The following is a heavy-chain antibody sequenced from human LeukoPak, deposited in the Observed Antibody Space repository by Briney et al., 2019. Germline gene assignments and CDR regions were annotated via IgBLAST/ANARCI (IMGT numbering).Heavy chain of an antibody. Sequence: HGESLKISCKGSGYSFTSYWIGWVRQIPGKGLEWMGIIYPGDSDTRYSLSFQGQVTISADKSISTAYLQWSSLKASDTAMYYCARRNYYDSSGYSYYYYYMDVWGKGTTVTVSS. CDR2: IYPGDSDT. CDR3: ARRNYYDSSGYSYYYYYMDV. CDR1: GYSFTSYW. J-gene: IGHJ6*03. V-gene: IGHV5-51*01. D-gene: IGHD3-22*01.